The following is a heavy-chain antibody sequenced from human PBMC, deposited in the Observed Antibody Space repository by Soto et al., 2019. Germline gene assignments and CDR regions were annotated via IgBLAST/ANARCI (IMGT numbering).Heavy chain of an antibody. D-gene: IGHD2-21*02. Sequence: EVQLVESGGGLVQPGGSLRLSCAASGFTFSSYAMHWVRQAPGKGLEYVSGISRNGGSTYYANSVKGRFTISRDNSKRTLYLQVGSLRAEDMAVYYCARSGLPFDYWGQGTLVTVSS. CDR1: GFTFSSYA. CDR3: ARSGLPFDY. J-gene: IGHJ4*02. CDR2: ISRNGGST. V-gene: IGHV3-64*01.